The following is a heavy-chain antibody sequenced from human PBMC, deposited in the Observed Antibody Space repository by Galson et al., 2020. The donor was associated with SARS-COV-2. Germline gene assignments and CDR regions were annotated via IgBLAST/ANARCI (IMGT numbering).Heavy chain of an antibody. D-gene: IGHD6-13*01. CDR3: ARDLSSWDDAFDI. CDR1: GGSISSGSYY. Sequence: SETLSLTCTVSGGSISSGSYYWSWIRQPAGKGREWIGRIYTSGSTNYNPSRKSRVTISVDTSKNQFSLKLSSVTAAATAVYYCARDLSSWDDAFDIWGQGTMVTVSS. J-gene: IGHJ3*02. CDR2: IYTSGST. V-gene: IGHV4-61*02.